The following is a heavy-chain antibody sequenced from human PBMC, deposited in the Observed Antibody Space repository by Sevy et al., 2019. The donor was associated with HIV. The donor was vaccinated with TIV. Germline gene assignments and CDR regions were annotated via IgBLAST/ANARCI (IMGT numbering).Heavy chain of an antibody. Sequence: GGSLLSCAASGLSVSTNFMSWVRQAPGKGLEWVSVLYITETTYYADSVKGRFTISRDNSKNTLYLQMSSLRAEDTAVYYCARGKHVSGYYGSFDYWGLGTLVTVSS. CDR2: LYITETT. V-gene: IGHV3-53*01. CDR3: ARGKHVSGYYGSFDY. CDR1: GLSVSTNF. J-gene: IGHJ4*02. D-gene: IGHD5-12*01.